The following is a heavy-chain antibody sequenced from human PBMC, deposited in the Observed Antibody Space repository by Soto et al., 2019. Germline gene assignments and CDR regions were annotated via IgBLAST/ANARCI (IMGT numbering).Heavy chain of an antibody. J-gene: IGHJ6*02. CDR1: GFTFSNYW. CDR3: ARAASSSYYDMDV. V-gene: IGHV3-74*01. CDR2: ISSGGSST. Sequence: GGSLRLSCTASGFTFSNYWMHWVCQAPGKGLVWVSRISSGGSSTSYADSVKGRFTISRDNAKNTLYLQMNSLRAEDTAVYYCARAASSSYYDMDVWGQGTTVTVSS.